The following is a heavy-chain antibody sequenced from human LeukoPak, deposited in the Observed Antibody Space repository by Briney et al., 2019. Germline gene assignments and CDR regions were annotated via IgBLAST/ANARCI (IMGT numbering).Heavy chain of an antibody. CDR3: GKTTTGYSSGQKPAWPVDY. D-gene: IGHD6-19*01. V-gene: IGHV3-23*01. J-gene: IGHJ4*02. Sequence: GGSLRLSCAASGFTFSSYAMSWVRQAPGKGLEWVSGVFGSGGSAHYADSVKGRFTISRDNSKNTVYLEMSSLRAEDTAIYYCGKTTTGYSSGQKPAWPVDYWGQGTLVTVSS. CDR1: GFTFSSYA. CDR2: VFGSGGSA.